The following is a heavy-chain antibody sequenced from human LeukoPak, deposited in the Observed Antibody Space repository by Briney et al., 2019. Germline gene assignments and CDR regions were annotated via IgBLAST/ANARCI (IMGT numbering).Heavy chain of an antibody. CDR2: IKSDGST. D-gene: IGHD3-3*01. CDR1: GFTVSTYW. CDR3: ARAPSEIGGYYPEYFRH. V-gene: IGHV3-74*01. J-gene: IGHJ1*01. Sequence: LAGGSLRLSCAASGFTVSTYWMHWVRQAPGKGLVWVSRIKSDGSTNYADSVKGRFTISRDNPKNTLSLQMNSLRPEDTGVYYCARAPSEIGGYYPEYFRHWGQGTLVTVSS.